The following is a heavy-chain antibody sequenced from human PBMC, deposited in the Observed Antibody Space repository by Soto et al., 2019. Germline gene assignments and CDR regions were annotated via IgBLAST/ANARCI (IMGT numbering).Heavy chain of an antibody. Sequence: QITLTESGPTLVKPTQTLTLTCTFSRFSLRTSEVGVGWIRQPPGKALEWLALIYWDDDKRYSPSLKSRLTITKDTSKNQVVLTLTNMDPADTATYYCAHRFDWYYFNYWGQGTVVTVSS. CDR3: AHRFDWYYFNY. CDR2: IYWDDDK. CDR1: RFSLRTSEVG. J-gene: IGHJ4*02. D-gene: IGHD3-9*01. V-gene: IGHV2-5*02.